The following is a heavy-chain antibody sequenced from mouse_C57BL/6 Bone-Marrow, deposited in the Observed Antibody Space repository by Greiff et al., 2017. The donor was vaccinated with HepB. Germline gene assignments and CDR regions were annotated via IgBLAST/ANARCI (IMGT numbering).Heavy chain of an antibody. J-gene: IGHJ1*03. V-gene: IGHV1-69*01. Sequence: QVQLQQSGAELVMPGASVKLSCKASGYTFTSYWMHWVKQRPGQGLEWIGEIDPSDSYTNYNQKFKGKSTLTVDKSSSTAYMQLSSLTSEDSAVYYCARGGNYGAMDYWGTGTTVTVSS. CDR3: ARGGNYGAMDY. CDR2: IDPSDSYT. CDR1: GYTFTSYW. D-gene: IGHD2-1*01.